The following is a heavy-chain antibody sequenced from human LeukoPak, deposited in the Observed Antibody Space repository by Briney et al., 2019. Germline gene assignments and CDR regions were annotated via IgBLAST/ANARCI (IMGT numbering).Heavy chain of an antibody. Sequence: GGSLRLSCAASGFTFDTYNFNWVRQAPGKGLVWVSRINSDGSTTTYADSVKGRFTISRDNAKNTLYLQMNSLRAEDTAVYYCVRNLDFWGDSEDYWGQGTLVTVSS. J-gene: IGHJ4*02. CDR1: GFTFDTYN. CDR2: INSDGSTT. D-gene: IGHD3-3*01. CDR3: VRNLDFWGDSEDY. V-gene: IGHV3-74*01.